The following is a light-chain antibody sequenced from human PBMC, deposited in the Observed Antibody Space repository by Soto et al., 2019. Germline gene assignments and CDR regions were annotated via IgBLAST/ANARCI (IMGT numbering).Light chain of an antibody. CDR3: MQARQFPWA. V-gene: IGKV2-24*01. J-gene: IGKJ1*01. CDR1: ETLLHSDGNTY. Sequence: DIVMTQTPVSLPVTLGQPASISCRSSETLLHSDGNTYLTWLQQRPGQPPRLLVYKVSKRFSGVPDRFSGSGAGTDFTLNISRVEAEDVGIYYCMQARQFPWAFGQGTRVEIK. CDR2: KVS.